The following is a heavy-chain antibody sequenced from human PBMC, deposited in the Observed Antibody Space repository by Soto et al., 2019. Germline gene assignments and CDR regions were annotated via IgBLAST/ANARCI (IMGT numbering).Heavy chain of an antibody. V-gene: IGHV3-74*01. J-gene: IGHJ4*02. CDR2: INSDGSST. Sequence: PVGSLRLSCAASRFTFSSYWMHWVCQAPGKGLVWVSRINSDGSSTSYADSVKGRFTISRDNAKNTLYLQMNSLRAEDTAVYYCARDPYDSSHRDYWGQGTLVTVSS. CDR1: RFTFSSYW. CDR3: ARDPYDSSHRDY. D-gene: IGHD3-22*01.